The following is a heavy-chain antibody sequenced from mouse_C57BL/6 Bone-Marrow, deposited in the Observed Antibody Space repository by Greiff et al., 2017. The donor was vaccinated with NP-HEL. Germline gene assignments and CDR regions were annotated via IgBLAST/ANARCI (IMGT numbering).Heavy chain of an antibody. Sequence: EVKLQESGPGLVKPSQSLSLTCSVTGYSFTSGYYWNWIRQFPGNKLEWMGYISYDGSNNYNPSLKNRISITRDTSKNQFFLKLNSVTTEDTATYYCARAHYYGSEDYFDYWGQGTTLTVSS. D-gene: IGHD1-1*01. V-gene: IGHV3-6*01. J-gene: IGHJ2*01. CDR2: ISYDGSN. CDR3: ARAHYYGSEDYFDY. CDR1: GYSFTSGYY.